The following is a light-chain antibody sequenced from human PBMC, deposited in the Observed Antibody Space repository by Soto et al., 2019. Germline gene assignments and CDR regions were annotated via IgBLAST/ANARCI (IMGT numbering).Light chain of an antibody. V-gene: IGKV3D-15*01. CDR1: QSXXXX. J-gene: IGKJ4*01. CDR3: QQYNNWLPLT. CDR2: GAS. Sequence: EIVMTQSPATLSVSPGERATLSCRASQSXXXXXAWYQQKPGQAPRLLIYGASTRATGIPARFSGSGSGTXXXXXXXXXXXXXXAVXYCQQYNNWLPLTFGGGTKVEIK.